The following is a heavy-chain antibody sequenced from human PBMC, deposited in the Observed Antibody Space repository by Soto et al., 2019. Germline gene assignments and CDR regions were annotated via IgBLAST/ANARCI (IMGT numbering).Heavy chain of an antibody. D-gene: IGHD3-9*01. V-gene: IGHV3-74*03. CDR1: GFTFSYYW. Sequence: GGSLRLSCAASGFTFSYYWMHWVRQAPGKGPVYISRINSDGSSRTYADSVKGRFTISRDNAKNTLYLQMNSLRDEDTAVYYCAKGVLETIIYGMDFWGQGTPVTVSS. CDR3: AKGVLETIIYGMDF. J-gene: IGHJ6*02. CDR2: INSDGSSR.